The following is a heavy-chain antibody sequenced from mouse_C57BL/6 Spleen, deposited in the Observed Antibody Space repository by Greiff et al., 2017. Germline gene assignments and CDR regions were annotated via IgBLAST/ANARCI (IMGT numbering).Heavy chain of an antibody. D-gene: IGHD3-1*01. Sequence: VQLQQSGAELVRPGASVKLSCTASGFNIKDDYMHWVKQRPEQGLEWIGWIDPENGDTEYASQFQGKATIPADTSSTTAYLQLSSLTSEDTAVYYCTTGSTGYAMDDWGQGTSVTVSS. CDR1: GFNIKDDY. J-gene: IGHJ4*01. V-gene: IGHV14-4*01. CDR2: IDPENGDT. CDR3: TTGSTGYAMDD.